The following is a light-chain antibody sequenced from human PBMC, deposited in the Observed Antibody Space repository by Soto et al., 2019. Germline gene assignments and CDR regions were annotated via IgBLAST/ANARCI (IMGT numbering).Light chain of an antibody. Sequence: DIQMTQSPSSLSASVGDKVTITCRASQGISNYLAWYQQKPGKVPKLLIFDASTLQSGVPSRFSGSGSGTHLTLTIIGLPPEDFATYYCQQTFRSPYTLAQGTQLEI. CDR1: QGISNY. CDR2: DAS. CDR3: QQTFRSPYT. J-gene: IGKJ2*01. V-gene: IGKV1-27*01.